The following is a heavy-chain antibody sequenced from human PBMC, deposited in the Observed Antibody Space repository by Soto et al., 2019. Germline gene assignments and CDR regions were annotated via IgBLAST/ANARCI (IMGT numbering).Heavy chain of an antibody. Sequence: QLQLQESGSGLVKPSQTLSLTCAVSGGSISSGGYSWSWIRQPPGKCLEWIGYIYHSGSTYYNPSLKSRVTISVDRSKNQFSLKLSSVTAADPAVYYCARVPGPWGQGTLVTVSA. D-gene: IGHD7-27*01. V-gene: IGHV4-30-2*01. CDR2: IYHSGST. J-gene: IGHJ5*02. CDR3: ARVPGP. CDR1: GGSISSGGYS.